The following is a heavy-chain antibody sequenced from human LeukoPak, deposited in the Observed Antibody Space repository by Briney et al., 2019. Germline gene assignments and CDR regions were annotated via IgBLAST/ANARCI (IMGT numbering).Heavy chain of an antibody. J-gene: IGHJ4*02. CDR3: ARGVVAVAGTGRDDY. V-gene: IGHV4-34*01. CDR1: GGSFSGYY. D-gene: IGHD6-19*01. CDR2: INHSGST. Sequence: PSETLSLTCAVYGGSFSGYYWSWIRQPPGKGLEWIGEINHSGSTNHNPSLKSRVTISVDTSKNQFSLKLSSVTAADTAVYYCARGVVAVAGTGRDDYWGQGTLVTVSS.